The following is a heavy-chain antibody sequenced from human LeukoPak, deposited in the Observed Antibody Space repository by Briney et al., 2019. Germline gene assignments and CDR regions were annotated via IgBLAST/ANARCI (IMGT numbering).Heavy chain of an antibody. CDR3: ARLKGEVQTYYFDY. Sequence: PSETLSLTCTVSNVSLSSPTYYWVWIRQPPGKGLESIACVYYTGSTHYNSSLKRRVNIYLNTSQNHVSLKVTSVTAAHTALYYCARLKGEVQTYYFDYWGEGTLDTVSS. J-gene: IGHJ4*02. CDR2: VYYTGST. V-gene: IGHV4-39*02. CDR1: NVSLSSPTYY. D-gene: IGHD3-16*01.